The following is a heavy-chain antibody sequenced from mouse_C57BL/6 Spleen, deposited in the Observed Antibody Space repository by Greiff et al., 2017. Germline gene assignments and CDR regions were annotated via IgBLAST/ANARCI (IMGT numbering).Heavy chain of an antibody. CDR2: IYPRDGST. D-gene: IGHD1-1*01. CDR1: GYTFTSYD. J-gene: IGHJ4*01. V-gene: IGHV1-85*01. CDR3: VRDYGSSHAIDY. Sequence: QVQLQQSGPELVKPGASVKLSCKASGYTFTSYDINWVKQRPGQGLELIGWIYPRDGSTKSNETFKSKATLTADKSSSTAYMQLRSLSSEDSAVXNCVRDYGSSHAIDYWGQGTSVTVSS.